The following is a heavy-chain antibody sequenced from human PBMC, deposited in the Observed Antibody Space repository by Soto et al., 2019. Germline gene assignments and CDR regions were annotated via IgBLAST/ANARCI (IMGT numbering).Heavy chain of an antibody. D-gene: IGHD2-2*01. V-gene: IGHV1-69*13. J-gene: IGHJ4*02. CDR2: IIPIFGTA. CDR1: GGTFSSYA. Sequence: SVKVSCEASGGTFSSYASSWVRQAPGQGLEWMGGIIPIFGTANYAQKFQGRVTITADESTSTAYMELSSLRSEDTAVYYCARVGNYCSSTSCYYVYFDYWGQGTLVTVSS. CDR3: ARVGNYCSSTSCYYVYFDY.